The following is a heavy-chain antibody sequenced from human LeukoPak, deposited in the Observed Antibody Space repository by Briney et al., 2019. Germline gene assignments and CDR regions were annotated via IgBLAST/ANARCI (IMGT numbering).Heavy chain of an antibody. CDR2: ITDSGGTT. Sequence: PGASLRLSCAASGYKFNSYAMVWVRQAPGKGLEWVSGITDSGGTTYYADSVKGRFTISRDNSKSTLCLQMSSLRAEDTGVYYCAREEYSFDYWGQGTLVTVSS. D-gene: IGHD5-18*01. CDR1: GYKFNSYA. V-gene: IGHV3-23*01. CDR3: AREEYSFDY. J-gene: IGHJ4*02.